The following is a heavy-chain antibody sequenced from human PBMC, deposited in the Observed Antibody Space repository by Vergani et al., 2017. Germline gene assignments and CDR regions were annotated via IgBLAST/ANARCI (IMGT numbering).Heavy chain of an antibody. CDR3: ARISGGSAPYLHY. CDR2: IKQDGSGE. Sequence: VQLVESGGGLVKPGGFLRLFCAASGFLFSNYWMNWVRQAPGKGLEWVANIKQDGSGEYYVDSVKGRFTVSRDNAKTTLYLQMNSLRDEDRGVYYCARISGGSAPYLHYWGQGTLVTVAS. D-gene: IGHD2-15*01. V-gene: IGHV3-7*01. J-gene: IGHJ4*02. CDR1: GFLFSNYW.